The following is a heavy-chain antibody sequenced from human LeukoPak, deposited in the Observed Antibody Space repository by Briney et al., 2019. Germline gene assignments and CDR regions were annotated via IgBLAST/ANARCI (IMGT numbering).Heavy chain of an antibody. CDR2: ISGSGGST. V-gene: IGHV3-23*01. J-gene: IGHJ4*02. CDR3: AKSRDCSGGSCYEGFDY. D-gene: IGHD2-15*01. CDR1: GFTFSSYA. Sequence: GGSLRLSCAASGFTFSSYAMSWVRQAPGKGLGWVSAISGSGGSTYYADSVKGRFTISRDNSKNTLYLQMNSLRAEDTAVYYCAKSRDCSGGSCYEGFDYWGQGTLVTVSS.